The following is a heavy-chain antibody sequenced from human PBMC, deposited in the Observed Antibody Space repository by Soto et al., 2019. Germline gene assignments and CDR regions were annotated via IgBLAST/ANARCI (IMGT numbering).Heavy chain of an antibody. V-gene: IGHV1-69*10. CDR1: GESFKKHV. CDR3: ARGPFRPSAMDV. J-gene: IGHJ6*02. CDR2: TIPALGKT. Sequence: GTSAEVSCTTSGESFKKHVFTCVRQAPGQGLEWMGWTIPALGKTHYIEKFQGRVTITVDDATRTVYMEVRDLTSEDTAIYYCARGPFRPSAMDVWGQGTTVTVSS. D-gene: IGHD3-10*01.